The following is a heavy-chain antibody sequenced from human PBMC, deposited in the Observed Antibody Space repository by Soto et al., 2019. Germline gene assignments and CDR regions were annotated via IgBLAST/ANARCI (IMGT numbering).Heavy chain of an antibody. D-gene: IGHD5-18*01. V-gene: IGHV4-31*03. J-gene: IGHJ4*02. CDR1: GGSISGGGYY. CDR2: IYYSGST. CDR3: ARSVDTAMEAYFDY. Sequence: SETLSLTCPVSGGSISGGGYYWSWIRQHPGKGLEWIGYIYYSGSTYYNPSLKSRVTISVDTSKNQFSLKLSSVTAAGTAVYYCARSVDTAMEAYFDYWGQGTLVTVS.